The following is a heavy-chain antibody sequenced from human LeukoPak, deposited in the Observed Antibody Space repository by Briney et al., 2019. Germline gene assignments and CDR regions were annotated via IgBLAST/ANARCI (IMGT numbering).Heavy chain of an antibody. CDR3: ARGPRNNAFDV. Sequence: PGGSLRLSCAASGFTFSNYAMNWVRQAPGKGLEWVSAISGNGGSTYYADSVKGRFTISRDNVKNALYLQMNSLRVEDTAVYYCARGPRNNAFDVWGQGTMVTVSS. D-gene: IGHD1/OR15-1a*01. CDR2: ISGNGGST. J-gene: IGHJ3*01. CDR1: GFTFSNYA. V-gene: IGHV3-23*01.